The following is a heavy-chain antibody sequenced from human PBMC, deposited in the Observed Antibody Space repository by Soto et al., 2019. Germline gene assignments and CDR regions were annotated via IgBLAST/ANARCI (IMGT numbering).Heavy chain of an antibody. Sequence: GGSLRLSCAASGFTFSSYSMNWVRQAPGKGLEWVSYISSSSSTIYYADSVKGRFTISRDNAKNSLYLQMNSLRDEDTAVYYCARGHRSHDFWSGYSAVDYWGQGTLVTVSS. CDR2: ISSSSSTI. D-gene: IGHD3-3*01. CDR3: ARGHRSHDFWSGYSAVDY. V-gene: IGHV3-48*02. CDR1: GFTFSSYS. J-gene: IGHJ4*02.